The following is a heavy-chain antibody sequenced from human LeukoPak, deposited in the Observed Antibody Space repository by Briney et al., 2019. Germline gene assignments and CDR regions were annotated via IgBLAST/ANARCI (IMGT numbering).Heavy chain of an antibody. Sequence: PSETLSLTCTVSGDSISGFYCSWIWQPAGKGLEWIGRIYTSGSTNYNPSLKSRVTMSVDTSKNQFSLKLSSVTAADTAVYYCALDGSGFDPWGQGTLVTVSS. CDR3: ALDGSGFDP. J-gene: IGHJ5*02. D-gene: IGHD3-10*01. CDR1: GDSISGFY. CDR2: IYTSGST. V-gene: IGHV4-4*07.